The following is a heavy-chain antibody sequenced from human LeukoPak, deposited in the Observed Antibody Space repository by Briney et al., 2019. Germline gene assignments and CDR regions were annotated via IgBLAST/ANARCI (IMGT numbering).Heavy chain of an antibody. CDR3: ARLGFCTSTSCP. CDR2: IAYSGST. CDR1: GGSVGSSTYY. J-gene: IGHJ5*02. Sequence: SETLSLTCTVSGGSVGSSTYYWGWIRQPPGKGLEWIASIAYSGSTYNPSLKSRVTISVDTSKYQFSLKLSSVTAADTAVYYCARLGFCTSTSCPWGQGTLVTVSS. D-gene: IGHD2-2*01. V-gene: IGHV4-39*01.